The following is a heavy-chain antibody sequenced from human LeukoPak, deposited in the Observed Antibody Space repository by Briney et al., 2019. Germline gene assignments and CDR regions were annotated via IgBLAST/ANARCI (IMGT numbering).Heavy chain of an antibody. Sequence: QPGGSLRLSCAASGFTFSSYWMHWVRQAPGKGLVWVSRINGDGSTTSHADSVKGRFTISRDNAKNTLYLQMNSLRAEDTAVYYCARAGSGYLPTGYWDQGTLVTVSS. CDR3: ARAGSGYLPTGY. CDR1: GFTFSSYW. V-gene: IGHV3-74*01. CDR2: INGDGSTT. J-gene: IGHJ4*02. D-gene: IGHD5-12*01.